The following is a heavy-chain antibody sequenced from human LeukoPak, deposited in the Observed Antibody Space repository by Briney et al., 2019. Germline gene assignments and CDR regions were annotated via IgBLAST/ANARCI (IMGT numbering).Heavy chain of an antibody. J-gene: IGHJ4*02. CDR1: GFTFSDYY. CDR2: ISSISSYT. V-gene: IGHV3-11*05. CDR3: AREGGGYSYGPVVHYFDY. D-gene: IGHD5-18*01. Sequence: PGGSLRLSCAASGFTFSDYYMSWIRQAPGKGLEWVSCISSISSYTNYADSVKGRFTISRDNAKNSLYLQMNSLRAEDTAVYYCAREGGGYSYGPVVHYFDYWGQGTLVTVSS.